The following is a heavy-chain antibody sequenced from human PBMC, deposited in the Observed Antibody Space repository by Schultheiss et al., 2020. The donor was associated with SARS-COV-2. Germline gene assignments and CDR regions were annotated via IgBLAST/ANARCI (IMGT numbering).Heavy chain of an antibody. CDR2: IHTSGSI. CDR3: ARERVGGFGSSYPDY. Sequence: GSLRLSCTVSGGSISSFSWSWIRQPAGKGLEWIGRIHTSGSINYNPSLKSRVTISVDTSKNQLSLRLSSVTAADTALYHCARERVGGFGSSYPDYWGQGTLVTVSS. V-gene: IGHV4-4*07. D-gene: IGHD1-26*01. J-gene: IGHJ4*01. CDR1: GGSISSFS.